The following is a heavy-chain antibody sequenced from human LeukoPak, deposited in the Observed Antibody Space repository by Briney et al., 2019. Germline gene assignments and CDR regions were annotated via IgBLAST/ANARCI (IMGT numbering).Heavy chain of an antibody. V-gene: IGHV4-4*07. Sequence: SETLSLTCIVSGGSISRYYWSWIRQPAGKGLEWIGRLYPSGSTNYNPSLKSRVAMSVDTSKSQFSLKLSSVTAADTAVYYCARQGYCSGGSCCDWFDPWGQGTLVTVSS. J-gene: IGHJ5*02. CDR2: LYPSGST. CDR1: GGSISRYY. D-gene: IGHD2-15*01. CDR3: ARQGYCSGGSCCDWFDP.